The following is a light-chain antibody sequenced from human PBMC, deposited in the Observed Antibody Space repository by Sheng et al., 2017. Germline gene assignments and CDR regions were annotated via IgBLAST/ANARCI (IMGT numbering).Light chain of an antibody. J-gene: IGKJ5*01. CDR1: QSVSFN. Sequence: EIVMTQSPATLSVSPGERATLSCRASQSVSFNLAWYQQRPGQVPRLLIYGASTRVTGIPARFSGSGSGTEFTLTITSLQSEDSAVYYCQQRYNWPPSITFGQGTRLEIK. CDR3: QQRYNWPPSIT. CDR2: GAS. V-gene: IGKV3-15*01.